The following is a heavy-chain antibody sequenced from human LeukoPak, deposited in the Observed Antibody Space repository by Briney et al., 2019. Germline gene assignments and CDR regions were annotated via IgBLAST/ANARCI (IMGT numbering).Heavy chain of an antibody. V-gene: IGHV6-1*01. CDR2: IYYRSKWYN. CDR3: ARGTYRSGSYYYNGMDV. D-gene: IGHD3-10*01. Sequence: SQTLSLTCAISGDSVSSNSVAWNWIRQSPSRGLEWLGRIYYRSKWYNDYAVSVKSRITINPDTSKNQFSLQLNSVTPEDTAVYYCARGTYRSGSYYYNGMDVWGQGTTVTVSS. J-gene: IGHJ6*02. CDR1: GDSVSSNSVA.